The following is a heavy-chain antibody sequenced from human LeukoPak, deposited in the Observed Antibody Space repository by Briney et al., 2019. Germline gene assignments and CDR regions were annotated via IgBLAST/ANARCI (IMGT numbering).Heavy chain of an antibody. V-gene: IGHV3-23*01. Sequence: GGSLRLSCAASGFTFSSYAMSWVRQTPGKGLEWVSAISGSGGSTYYADSVKGRFTISRDNSKNTLYLQMNSLRAEDTAVYYCAKGLVEVRGVISDAFDIWGQGTMVTVSS. J-gene: IGHJ3*02. CDR2: ISGSGGST. CDR1: GFTFSSYA. D-gene: IGHD3-10*01. CDR3: AKGLVEVRGVISDAFDI.